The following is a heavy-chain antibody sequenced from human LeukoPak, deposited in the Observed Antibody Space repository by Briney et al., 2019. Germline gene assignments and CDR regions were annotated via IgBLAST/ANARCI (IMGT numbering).Heavy chain of an antibody. CDR2: ISSSGSTI. J-gene: IGHJ4*02. Sequence: PGGSLRLSCAASGFTFRSYEMNWVRQAPGRGLEWVSYISSSGSTIYYADSVKGRFTISRDNAKNSLYLQMNSLRAEDTATYYCAREGFLEGFSMDPRYFDYWGRGTLVTVSS. V-gene: IGHV3-48*03. CDR1: GFTFRSYE. CDR3: AREGFLEGFSMDPRYFDY. D-gene: IGHD3-3*01.